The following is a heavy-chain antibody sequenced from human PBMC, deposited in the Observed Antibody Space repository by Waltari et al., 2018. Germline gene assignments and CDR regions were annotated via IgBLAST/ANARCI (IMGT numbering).Heavy chain of an antibody. Sequence: QVQLVQSGAEVKKPGASVKVSCKASGYTFSGYDIPRVRQAPGQGLEWMGWINCNNGDRKYAQKFQGRVTMTRDTPISTAYMDLSGLISDDTAVYYCVREQQLVPYTDEAFDIWGQGTVVTVSS. D-gene: IGHD6-13*01. CDR1: GYTFSGYD. J-gene: IGHJ3*02. CDR2: INCNNGDR. CDR3: VREQQLVPYTDEAFDI. V-gene: IGHV1-2*02.